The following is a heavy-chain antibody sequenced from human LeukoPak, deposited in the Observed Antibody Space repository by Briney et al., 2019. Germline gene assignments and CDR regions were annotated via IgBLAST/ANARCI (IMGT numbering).Heavy chain of an antibody. CDR2: IYTSGST. CDR1: GGSISSYY. V-gene: IGHV4-4*07. D-gene: IGHD1-26*01. J-gene: IGHJ6*03. CDR3: ARGTAERGSYQIHYYYYMDV. Sequence: SETLSLTCTVSGGSISSYYWSWIRQPAGKGLEWIGRIYTSGSTNYNPSLKSRVTMSVDTSKNQFSLKLSSVTAADTAVYYCARGTAERGSYQIHYYYYMDVWGKGTTVTVSS.